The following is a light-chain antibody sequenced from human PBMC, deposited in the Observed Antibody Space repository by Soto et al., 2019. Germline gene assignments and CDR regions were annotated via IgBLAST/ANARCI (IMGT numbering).Light chain of an antibody. CDR1: QSVSSD. J-gene: IGKJ1*01. V-gene: IGKV3-15*01. CDR2: GAS. Sequence: EIVMTQSPATLSVSPGERATLSCRASQSVSSDLAWYHQKPGQAPRLLIYGASTRATGIPARFSGSGSGTEFTLTINSLQSEDFAVYYCQQYNNWPRTFGQETKV. CDR3: QQYNNWPRT.